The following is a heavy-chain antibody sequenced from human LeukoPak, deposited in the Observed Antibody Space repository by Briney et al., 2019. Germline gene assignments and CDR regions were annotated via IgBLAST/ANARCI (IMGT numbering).Heavy chain of an antibody. J-gene: IGHJ3*02. CDR1: GLTFSTYS. CDR2: INWNGGST. D-gene: IGHD3-3*01. CDR3: ARYEFLAFDI. V-gene: IGHV3-20*04. Sequence: GGSLRLSCGASGLTFSTYSMNWVRQAPGKGLEWVSGINWNGGSTGYADSVKGRFTISRDNAKNSLYLQMNSLRAEDTALYYCARYEFLAFDIWGQGTMVTVSS.